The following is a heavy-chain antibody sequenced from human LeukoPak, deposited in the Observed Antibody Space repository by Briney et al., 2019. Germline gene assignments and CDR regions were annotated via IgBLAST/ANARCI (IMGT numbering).Heavy chain of an antibody. CDR3: ARTEYYYDSSGHPRSNAFDI. J-gene: IGHJ3*02. CDR1: GYRFSSYG. Sequence: SLKVPCKAAGYRFSSYGISWVRQAPGQGLEWMGWIITYNGKTNYAQKLRGRVTMTTDTSTSTAYMELRSLRSDNTAVYYCARTEYYYDSSGHPRSNAFDIWGQGTMVTVSS. CDR2: IITYNGKT. D-gene: IGHD3-22*01. V-gene: IGHV1-18*01.